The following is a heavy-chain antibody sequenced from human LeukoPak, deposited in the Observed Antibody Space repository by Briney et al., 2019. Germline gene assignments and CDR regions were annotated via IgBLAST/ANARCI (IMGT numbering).Heavy chain of an antibody. V-gene: IGHV3-23*01. J-gene: IGHJ4*02. Sequence: GGSLRLSCAASGFTFSSYAMSWVRQAPGKGLEWVSAISGSGGSTYYADSVKGRFTISRDNSKNTLYLQMNSLRAEDTAVYYCAKDPRGDIVLMVYAVHYFDYWGQGTLVTVSS. CDR2: ISGSGGST. CDR1: GFTFSSYA. CDR3: AKDPRGDIVLMVYAVHYFDY. D-gene: IGHD2-8*01.